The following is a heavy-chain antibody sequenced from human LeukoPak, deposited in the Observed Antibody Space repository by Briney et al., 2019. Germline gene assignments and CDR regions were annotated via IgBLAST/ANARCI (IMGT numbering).Heavy chain of an antibody. D-gene: IGHD3-10*02. J-gene: IGHJ6*04. CDR3: AELGITMIGGV. V-gene: IGHV3-7*01. CDR1: GSTFTTYW. Sequence: GESLRLSCAASGSTFTTYWISWVRQAPGKGLGWVANIKKVGTEKYYVDSVKGRFTISRDNAKNSLYLQMNSLRAEDTAVYYCAELGITMIGGVWGKGTTVTISS. CDR2: IKKVGTEK.